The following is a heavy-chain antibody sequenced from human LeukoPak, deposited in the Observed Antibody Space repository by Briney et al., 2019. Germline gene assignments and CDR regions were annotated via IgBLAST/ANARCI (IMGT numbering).Heavy chain of an antibody. Sequence: GGSLRLSCAASGFTFNNFWMHWVRHAPGKGLVWVSRINNDGSNEMYADSVKGRFTISRDNAKNTLYLQMNSLRDDDTAVYYCARGFRGPDYWGQGTLVTVSS. CDR2: INNDGSNE. D-gene: IGHD3-10*01. CDR1: GFTFNNFW. CDR3: ARGFRGPDY. J-gene: IGHJ4*02. V-gene: IGHV3-74*03.